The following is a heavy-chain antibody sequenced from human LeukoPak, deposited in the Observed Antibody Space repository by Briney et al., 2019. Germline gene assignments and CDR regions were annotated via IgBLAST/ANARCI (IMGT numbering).Heavy chain of an antibody. V-gene: IGHV4-4*07. CDR3: ASIRYSSSSYWFDP. J-gene: IGHJ5*02. CDR1: GGSISSYY. CDR2: ICTSGST. D-gene: IGHD6-6*01. Sequence: SETLSLTCTVSGGSISSYYWSWIRQPAGKGLEWIGRICTSGSTNYNPSLKSRVTMSVDTSKNQFSLKLSSVTAADTAVYYCASIRYSSSSYWFDPWGQGTLVTVSS.